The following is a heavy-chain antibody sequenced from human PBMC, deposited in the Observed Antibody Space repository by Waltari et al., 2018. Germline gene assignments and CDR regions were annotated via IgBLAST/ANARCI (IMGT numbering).Heavy chain of an antibody. D-gene: IGHD3-9*01. CDR1: GGSFSGYY. J-gene: IGHJ6*02. V-gene: IGHV4-34*01. CDR2: INHSGST. CDR3: AIETNYDILTSLWTPYYYYGMDV. Sequence: QVQLQQWGAGLLKPSETLSLTCAVYGGSFSGYYWSWIRQPPGKGLEWIGEINHSGSTNYNPSLKVRVTISVDTSKNQFSLKLSSVTAADTAVYYCAIETNYDILTSLWTPYYYYGMDVWGQGTTVTVSS.